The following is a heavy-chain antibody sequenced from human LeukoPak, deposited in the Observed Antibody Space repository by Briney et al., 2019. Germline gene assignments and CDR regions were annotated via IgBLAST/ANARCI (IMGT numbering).Heavy chain of an antibody. J-gene: IGHJ4*02. D-gene: IGHD5/OR15-5a*01. CDR3: SRSLDY. CDR1: GFSFSTSW. V-gene: IGHV3-7*01. CDR2: INQDGSVK. Sequence: GGSLRLSCVASGFSFSTSWMAWVRQAPGKGLEWVANINQDGSVKYYVGSVKGRFTVSRDNAKNSLYLQMDSLRVEDTATYYCSRSLDYWGQGVQVTVSS.